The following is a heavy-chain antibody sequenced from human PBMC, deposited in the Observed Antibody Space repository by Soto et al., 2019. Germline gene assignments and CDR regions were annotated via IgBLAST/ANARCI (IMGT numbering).Heavy chain of an antibody. J-gene: IGHJ5*01. CDR2: IYYSGST. CDR3: GKLFIGVAGKTFNS. CDR1: GGSISSSSYY. D-gene: IGHD6-19*01. V-gene: IGHV4-39*01. Sequence: PSETLSLTCTVSGGSISSSSYYWGWIRQPPGKGLEWIGSIYYSGSTYYNPSLKSRVTISVDTSKNQFSLKLSSVTAADTAVYYGGKLFIGVAGKTFNSWGQEPW.